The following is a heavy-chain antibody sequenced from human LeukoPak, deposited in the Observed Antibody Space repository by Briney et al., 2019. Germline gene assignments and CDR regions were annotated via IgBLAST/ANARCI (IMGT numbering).Heavy chain of an antibody. J-gene: IGHJ6*02. CDR3: ARGKRTMDV. V-gene: IGHV3-11*01. CDR2: MSSSGSGI. Sequence: GGSLRLSCVASGFTFSDYDMNWIRQPPGRGLEWVSYMSSSGSGIYYTESVKGRFTISRDNTNNSLFLQMNSLRAEDTAVYYCARGKRTMDVWGQGTTVIVSS. CDR1: GFTFSDYD.